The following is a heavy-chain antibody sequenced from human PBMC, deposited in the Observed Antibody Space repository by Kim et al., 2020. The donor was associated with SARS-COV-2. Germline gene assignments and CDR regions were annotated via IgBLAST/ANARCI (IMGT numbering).Heavy chain of an antibody. J-gene: IGHJ2*01. CDR1: GYTFTNYA. V-gene: IGHV1-3*01. Sequence: ASVKVSCKASGYTFTNYAMHWVRQAPGQRLEWMGWINAGNGNTKYSQKFQGRVTITRDTSASTAYMELSSLRSEDTAVYYCARDGHSSSSSAWYFDLWGRGTLVTVSS. D-gene: IGHD6-6*01. CDR3: ARDGHSSSSSAWYFDL. CDR2: INAGNGNT.